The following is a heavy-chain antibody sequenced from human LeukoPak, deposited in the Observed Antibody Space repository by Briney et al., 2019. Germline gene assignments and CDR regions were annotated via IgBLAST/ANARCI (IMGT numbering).Heavy chain of an antibody. V-gene: IGHV3-30*03. CDR2: MSSDGSVE. Sequence: GGSLRLSCAASGFSFSTYGIHWVRQAPGKGLEWVAVMSSDGSVEYYADSVKGRFIISRDNSQSTLYLQMNSLRAADTAVYYCARANGMDVWGQGTTVTVSS. J-gene: IGHJ6*02. CDR3: ARANGMDV. CDR1: GFSFSTYG.